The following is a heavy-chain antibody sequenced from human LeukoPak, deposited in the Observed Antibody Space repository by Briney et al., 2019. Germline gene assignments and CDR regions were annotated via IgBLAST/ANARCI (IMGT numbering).Heavy chain of an antibody. V-gene: IGHV4-39*01. CDR1: AGSISSSNYY. CDR3: AIAGYSYGTALFDY. Sequence: SETMSLTCTVAAGSISSSNYYWGWIRQPPGKGLEGIGSIYYSGSTHYNPSLKSPVTISVDTSKNQFSLKLSSVTAADTAVYYCAIAGYSYGTALFDYCGQGTLVTAPS. D-gene: IGHD5-18*01. CDR2: IYYSGST. J-gene: IGHJ4*02.